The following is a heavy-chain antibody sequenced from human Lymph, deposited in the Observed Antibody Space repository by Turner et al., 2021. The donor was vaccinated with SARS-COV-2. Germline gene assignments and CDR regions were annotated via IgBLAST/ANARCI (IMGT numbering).Heavy chain of an antibody. V-gene: IGHV1-69*10. CDR3: ARIAEPGMGGGVHYYYYAMDV. CDR1: GGTFSSSA. Sequence: QVKLVQSGAEVTKPGSSVKVSCQASGGTFSSSALSWVRQAPGQGLKWMGGIILLLARANYAQKFQGRVTNTADKSTSTAYMELSSLESEDTAVYFCARIAEPGMGGGVHYYYYAMDVWGQGTTVTVSS. J-gene: IGHJ6*02. CDR2: IILLLARA. D-gene: IGHD6-13*01.